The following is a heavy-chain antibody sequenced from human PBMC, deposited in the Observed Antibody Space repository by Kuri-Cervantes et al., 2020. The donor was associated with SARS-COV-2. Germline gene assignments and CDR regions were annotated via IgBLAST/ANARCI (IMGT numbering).Heavy chain of an antibody. CDR3: ARDYYDSSGYSSFDY. D-gene: IGHD3-22*01. J-gene: IGHJ4*02. Sequence: GESLKISCAASGFTFSSYTMSWVRQAPGKGLEWVANIKQDGSEKYYVDSVNGRFTISRDNAKNSLYLQMNSLRAEDTAVYYCARDYYDSSGYSSFDYWGQGTLVTVSS. V-gene: IGHV3-7*05. CDR2: IKQDGSEK. CDR1: GFTFSSYT.